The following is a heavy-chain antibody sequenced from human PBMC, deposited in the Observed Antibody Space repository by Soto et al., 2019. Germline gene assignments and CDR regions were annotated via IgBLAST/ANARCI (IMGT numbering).Heavy chain of an antibody. V-gene: IGHV4-34*01. D-gene: IGHD3-10*01. Sequence: PSETLSLTCAVYGGSFSGYYWSWIRQPPGKGLEWIGEINHSGSTNYNPSLKSRVTISVDTSKNQFSLKLSSVTAADTAVYYCARSGGYYGSGSYIDYYYYGMDVWGQGTTVTVSS. CDR3: ARSGGYYGSGSYIDYYYYGMDV. J-gene: IGHJ6*02. CDR2: INHSGST. CDR1: GGSFSGYY.